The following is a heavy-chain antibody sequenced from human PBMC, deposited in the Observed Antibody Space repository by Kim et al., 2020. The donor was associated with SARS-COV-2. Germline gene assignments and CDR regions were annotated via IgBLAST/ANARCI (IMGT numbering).Heavy chain of an antibody. CDR2: ISNDGRYQ. Sequence: GGSLRLSCAASGFIFSKYGMHWVRQAPGKGLEWVANISNDGRYQYYGDSVKGRFTISRDISQNTLYLQMNSLRAEDTAVYYCAKPSSSGSYYLYYFDYWGQRTLVIVSS. V-gene: IGHV3-30*18. D-gene: IGHD3-10*01. CDR1: GFIFSKYG. J-gene: IGHJ4*02. CDR3: AKPSSSGSYYLYYFDY.